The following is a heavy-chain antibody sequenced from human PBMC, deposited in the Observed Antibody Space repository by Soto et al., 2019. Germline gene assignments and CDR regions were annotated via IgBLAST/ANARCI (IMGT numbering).Heavy chain of an antibody. Sequence: GGSLRLSCVASGFTFSSYPVHWVRQAPGKGLEWVAVVSYDVSNEYYADSVRGRFTISRDNSKNTLYLQMSSLRVDDTAVYYCARSPSLLWFGDLVYPHFDYWGQGTLVTVSS. V-gene: IGHV3-30-3*01. CDR1: GFTFSSYP. J-gene: IGHJ4*02. CDR3: ARSPSLLWFGDLVYPHFDY. D-gene: IGHD3-10*01. CDR2: VSYDVSNE.